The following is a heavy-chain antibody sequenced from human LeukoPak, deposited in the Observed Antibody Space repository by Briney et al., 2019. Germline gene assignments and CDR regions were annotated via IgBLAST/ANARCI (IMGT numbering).Heavy chain of an antibody. CDR1: GFTFNTYR. V-gene: IGHV3-30-3*01. CDR2: ISYDGSNK. CDR3: ARGGNGWSLNNYYDS. D-gene: IGHD6-19*01. Sequence: GGSLRLSCAASGFTFNTYRIHWVRQAPGKGLEWVAVISYDGSNKYYADSVKGRFTVSRDNSQNTLYLQMNSLRIEDTAVYHCARGGNGWSLNNYYDSWGQGTLVTVSS. J-gene: IGHJ4*02.